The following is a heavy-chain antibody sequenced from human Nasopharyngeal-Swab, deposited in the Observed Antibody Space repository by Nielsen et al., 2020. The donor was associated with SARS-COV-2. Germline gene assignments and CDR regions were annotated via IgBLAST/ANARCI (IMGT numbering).Heavy chain of an antibody. CDR2: IWNDGRFQ. CDR1: GFTFSGYG. D-gene: IGHD6-19*01. Sequence: GGSLRLSCAASGFTFSGYGMHWVRQAPGKGLEWVAVIWNDGRFQFYADSVKGRFTVSRDNPKNTLYLQMNSLRAEDTAVYYCATEGVGDAYNSDWFDWWGQGTLVTVSS. J-gene: IGHJ4*02. V-gene: IGHV3-33*03. CDR3: ATEGVGDAYNSDWFDW.